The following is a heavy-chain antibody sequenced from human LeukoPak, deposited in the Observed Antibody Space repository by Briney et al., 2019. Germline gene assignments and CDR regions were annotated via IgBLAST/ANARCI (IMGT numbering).Heavy chain of an antibody. D-gene: IGHD3-3*01. CDR2: IYYSGST. V-gene: IGHV4-59*08. J-gene: IGHJ4*02. CDR1: GGSISSYY. CDR3: ARASPYYDFWSGYYTGPHDY. Sequence: SETLSLTCTVSGGSISSYYWSWIRQPPGKELEWIGYIYYSGSTNYNPSLKSRVTISVDTSKNQFSLKLSSVTAADTAVYYCARASPYYDFWSGYYTGPHDYWGQGTLVTVSS.